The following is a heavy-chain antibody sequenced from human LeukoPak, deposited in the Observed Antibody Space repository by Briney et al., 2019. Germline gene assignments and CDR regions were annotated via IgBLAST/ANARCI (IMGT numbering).Heavy chain of an antibody. D-gene: IGHD4-17*01. CDR2: IYHSGNT. Sequence: SETLSLTCTVSGYSISTSYYWGWIRQPPGKGLEWIGSIYHSGNTYYNPSLKSRVTISVDTSKNQFSLKLSSVTAADTAVYYCARSDYGDVLDYWGQGTLVTVSS. CDR3: ARSDYGDVLDY. V-gene: IGHV4-38-2*02. CDR1: GYSISTSYY. J-gene: IGHJ4*02.